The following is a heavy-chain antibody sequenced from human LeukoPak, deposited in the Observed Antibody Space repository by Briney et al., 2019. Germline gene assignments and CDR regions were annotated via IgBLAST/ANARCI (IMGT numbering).Heavy chain of an antibody. CDR2: IIPIFGTA. Sequence: SVKVSCKASGGTFSSYAISWVRQAPGQGLGWMGGIIPIFGTANYAQKFQGRVTITTDESTSTAYMELSSLRSEDTAVYYCARTATIGYYFDYWGQGTLVTVSS. CDR1: GGTFSSYA. V-gene: IGHV1-69*05. J-gene: IGHJ4*02. CDR3: ARTATIGYYFDY. D-gene: IGHD5-24*01.